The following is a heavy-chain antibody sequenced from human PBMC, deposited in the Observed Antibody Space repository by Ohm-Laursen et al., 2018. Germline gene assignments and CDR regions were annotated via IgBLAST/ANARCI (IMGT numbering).Heavy chain of an antibody. CDR3: AREFYDFWSGYYPLVNY. V-gene: IGHV3-33*01. D-gene: IGHD3-3*01. CDR1: GFTFSSYG. J-gene: IGHJ4*02. Sequence: LSLTCAASGFTFSSYGMHWVRQAPGKGLEWVAVIWYDGSNKYYADSVKGRFTISRDNSKNTLYLQMNSLRAEDTAVYYCAREFYDFWSGYYPLVNYWGQGTLVTVSS. CDR2: IWYDGSNK.